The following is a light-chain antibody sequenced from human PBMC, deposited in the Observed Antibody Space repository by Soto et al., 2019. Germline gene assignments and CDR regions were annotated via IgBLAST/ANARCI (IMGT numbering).Light chain of an antibody. CDR3: HQDFNLPWT. V-gene: IGKV3D-15*02. CDR2: GAS. CDR1: QSVSSY. Sequence: EILMTQSPATLSLSPGESATLSCRASQSVSSYLAWYQKKPGQAPRLLIYGASSRATGIPDRLSGSGYGTDLTITISRMQTEDFAVYFCHQDFNLPWTFGQGTKVDI. J-gene: IGKJ1*01.